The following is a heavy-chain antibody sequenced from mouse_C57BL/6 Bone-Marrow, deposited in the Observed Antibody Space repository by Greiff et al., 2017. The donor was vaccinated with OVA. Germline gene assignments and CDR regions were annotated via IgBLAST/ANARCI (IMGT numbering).Heavy chain of an antibody. CDR3: ARGGLIRTGFAY. CDR1: GFTFTSYA. Sequence: EVQLVQSGGGLVKPGGSLKLSCAASGFTFTSYAMSWVRQTPEKRLEWVATISDGGSYTYYPDNVKGRFTISRDNAKNNLYMQKSHLKSEDTAVDYCARGGLIRTGFAYWGQGTLVTVSA. V-gene: IGHV5-4*01. CDR2: ISDGGSYT. J-gene: IGHJ3*01. D-gene: IGHD3-1*01.